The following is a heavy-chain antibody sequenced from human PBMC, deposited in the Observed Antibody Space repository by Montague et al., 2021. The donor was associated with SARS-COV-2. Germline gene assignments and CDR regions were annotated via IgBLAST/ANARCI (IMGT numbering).Heavy chain of an antibody. D-gene: IGHD3-9*01. CDR3: ARAANILSGFYNHPFDY. CDR1: VGSVISDTYF. J-gene: IGHJ4*02. CDR2: IYDSDTT. V-gene: IGHV4-61*01. Sequence: SETLSLTCTVSVGSVISDTYFWSWIRQPPGKGLEWIAYIYDSDTTNNNPSFWSRVSMSSDRSKNQFSLKFTSVTPADTAVYYCARAANILSGFYNHPFDYWGQGILVTVSS.